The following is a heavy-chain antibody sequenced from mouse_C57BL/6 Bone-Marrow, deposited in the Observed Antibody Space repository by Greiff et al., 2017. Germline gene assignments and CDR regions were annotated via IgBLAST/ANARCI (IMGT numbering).Heavy chain of an antibody. CDR3: ARAQIYHED. V-gene: IGHV1-81*01. Sequence: VKLQESGAELARPGASVKLSCKASGYTFTSYGISWVKQRTGQGLGWIGEIYPSSGNTYYNEKFKGKATLTADKSSSTAYMEIRSLTSEDSAVYFCARAQIYHEDWGKGTTLTVAS. CDR1: GYTFTSYG. J-gene: IGHJ2*01. CDR2: IYPSSGNT. D-gene: IGHD1-1*01.